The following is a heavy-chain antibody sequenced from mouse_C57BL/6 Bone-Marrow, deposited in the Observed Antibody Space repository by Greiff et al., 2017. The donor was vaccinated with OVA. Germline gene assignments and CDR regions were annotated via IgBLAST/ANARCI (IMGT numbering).Heavy chain of an antibody. D-gene: IGHD2-3*01. J-gene: IGHJ2*01. CDR2: IDHSDSYT. CDR1: GYTFTSYW. Sequence: QVQLQQPGAELVMPGASVKLSCKASGYTFTSYWMHWVKQRPGQGLEWIGEIDHSDSYTNYNQKFKGKSTLTVDKSSSTAYMQLSSLTSEDSAVYYCAREGTYDPFDYWGQGTTLTVSS. V-gene: IGHV1-69*01. CDR3: AREGTYDPFDY.